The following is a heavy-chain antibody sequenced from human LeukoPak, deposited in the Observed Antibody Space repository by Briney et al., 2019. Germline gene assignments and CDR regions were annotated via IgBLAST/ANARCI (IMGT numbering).Heavy chain of an antibody. CDR3: ASPYSDSLNYFDY. D-gene: IGHD4-11*01. CDR2: IKQDGSEK. V-gene: IGHV3-7*01. J-gene: IGHJ4*02. Sequence: GGSLRLSCAASGFTFSSYWMSWVRQAPGKGLEWVANIKQDGSEKYYVDSVKGRFTISRDNAKNSLYLQMNSLRAEDTAVYYCASPYSDSLNYFDYWGQGTLVTVSS. CDR1: GFTFSSYW.